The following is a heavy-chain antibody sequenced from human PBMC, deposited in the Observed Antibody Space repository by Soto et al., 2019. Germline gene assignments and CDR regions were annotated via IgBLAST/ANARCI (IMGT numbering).Heavy chain of an antibody. CDR1: GYTFTSYD. CDR2: MKPNRGNT. D-gene: IGHD2-8*01. Sequence: QVQLVQSGAEVKKPGASVKVSCKASGYTFTSYDINWVRQATGQGLEWMGWMKPNRGNTGYAQKFQGRVTMTMNNSISKADMELSSLRCEDTAVYYCARGEEWRSHFDLWGRGTLVTVSS. J-gene: IGHJ2*01. V-gene: IGHV1-8*01. CDR3: ARGEEWRSHFDL.